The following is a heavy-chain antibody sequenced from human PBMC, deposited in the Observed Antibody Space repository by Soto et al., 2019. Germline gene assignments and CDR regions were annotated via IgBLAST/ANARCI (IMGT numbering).Heavy chain of an antibody. CDR1: GYSFTSHW. V-gene: IGHV5-10-1*01. D-gene: IGHD5-18*01. CDR2: IDPSDSYT. J-gene: IGHJ6*02. CDR3: ASTRLQTYGMDV. Sequence: GESLKISCNGSGYSFTSHWISWVRQMPGKGLEWMGKIDPSDSYTKYSPSFQGHVTISADKSISTAYLQWSSLKASDSAMYYCASTRLQTYGMDVWGQGTTVTVSS.